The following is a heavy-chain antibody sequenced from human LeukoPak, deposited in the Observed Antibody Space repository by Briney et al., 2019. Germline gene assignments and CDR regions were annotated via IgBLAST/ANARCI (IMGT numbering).Heavy chain of an antibody. CDR1: GYTLTELS. V-gene: IGHV1-24*01. Sequence: RASVTVSCKVSGYTLTELSMHWVRQAPGKGLEWMGGFDPEDGETIYAQEFQGRVTMTEDTSTDTAYIELSSLRSEDTAVYYCATARITLWRNIDYWGQGTLVTVSS. CDR2: FDPEDGET. D-gene: IGHD5-18*01. J-gene: IGHJ4*02. CDR3: ATARITLWRNIDY.